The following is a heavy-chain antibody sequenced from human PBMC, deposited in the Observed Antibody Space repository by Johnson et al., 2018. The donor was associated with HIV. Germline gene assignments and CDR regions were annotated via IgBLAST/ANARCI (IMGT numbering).Heavy chain of an antibody. J-gene: IGHJ3*02. CDR3: ARGGAYCGGDCYHAFDI. Sequence: VQLVESGGGVVRPGGSLRLSCAASGFTFDDYGMSWVRQAPGKGLEWVSGINCNGGSTGYADSVKGRFTISRDNAKNSLYVQMNSLRAEDTALYYCARGGAYCGGDCYHAFDIWGQGTMVTVAS. D-gene: IGHD2-21*02. CDR1: GFTFDDYG. V-gene: IGHV3-20*04. CDR2: INCNGGST.